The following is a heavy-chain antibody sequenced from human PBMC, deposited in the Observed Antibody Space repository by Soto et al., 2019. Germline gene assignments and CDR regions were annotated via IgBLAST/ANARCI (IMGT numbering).Heavy chain of an antibody. Sequence: GGSLRLSCTASGFTFGDYAMSWFRQAPGKGLVWVSRINSDRSSTSYADSVKGRFTISRDNAKNTLYLQMNSLRAEDTAVYYCARAGAVATLFDYWGQGTLVTVSS. J-gene: IGHJ4*02. CDR3: ARAGAVATLFDY. CDR1: GFTFGDYA. CDR2: INSDRSST. D-gene: IGHD5-12*01. V-gene: IGHV3-74*01.